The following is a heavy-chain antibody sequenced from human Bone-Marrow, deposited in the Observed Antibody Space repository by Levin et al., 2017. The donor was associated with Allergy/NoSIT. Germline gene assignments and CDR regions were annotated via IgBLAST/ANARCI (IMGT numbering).Heavy chain of an antibody. CDR2: IWYDGSNK. V-gene: IGHV3-33*01. Sequence: SCAASGFTFSSYGMHWVRQAPGKGLEWVAVIWYDGSNKYYADSVKGRFTISRDNSKNTLYLQMNSLRAEDTAVYYCARDLGDSSSSRSVYYYYGMDVWGQGTTVTVSS. CDR1: GFTFSSYG. CDR3: ARDLGDSSSSRSVYYYYGMDV. J-gene: IGHJ6*02. D-gene: IGHD6-6*01.